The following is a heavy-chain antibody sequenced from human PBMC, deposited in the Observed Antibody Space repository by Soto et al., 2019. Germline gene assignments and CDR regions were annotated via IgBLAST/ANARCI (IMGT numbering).Heavy chain of an antibody. V-gene: IGHV4-59*01. CDR3: ARGRGGTYDAFDI. Sequence: SETLSLTCTGSAGSISTYFWSWIRQPPGKGLEWIGYIYYSGTTNYNPSLKSRVTILLDTSKNQFSLRLSSVTAADTAVYYCARGRGGTYDAFDIWGQGTLVTV. J-gene: IGHJ3*02. D-gene: IGHD1-26*01. CDR2: IYYSGTT. CDR1: AGSISTYF.